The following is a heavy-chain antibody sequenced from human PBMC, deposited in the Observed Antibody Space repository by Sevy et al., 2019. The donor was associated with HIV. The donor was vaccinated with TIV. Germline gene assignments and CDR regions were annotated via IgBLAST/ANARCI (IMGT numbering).Heavy chain of an antibody. CDR1: GFTFNSYT. V-gene: IGHV3-21*01. J-gene: IGHJ3*02. Sequence: GGSLRLSCAASGFTFNSYTMNWVRQAPGKGLEWVSSISFSSNYIYYADSVKGRFTISRDNAQNSLYLQMNSLRAEDKAICYCARAEGSWSWEGLDIWGQGTMVTVSS. D-gene: IGHD3-10*01. CDR3: ARAEGSWSWEGLDI. CDR2: ISFSSNYI.